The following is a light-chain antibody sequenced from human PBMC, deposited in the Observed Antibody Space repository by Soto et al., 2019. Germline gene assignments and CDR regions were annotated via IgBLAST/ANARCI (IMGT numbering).Light chain of an antibody. CDR3: SSYTTSSRV. J-gene: IGLJ3*02. CDR1: SSDVGGYDY. CDR2: EVS. V-gene: IGLV2-14*01. Sequence: QSALTQPASVSGSPGQSITISCTGTSSDVGGYDYVSWYQQHPGKAPKLMIYEVSNRPSGVSNRFSGSKSGNTASLTISRLQAEDEADYYCSSYTTSSRVFGGGTKVTVL.